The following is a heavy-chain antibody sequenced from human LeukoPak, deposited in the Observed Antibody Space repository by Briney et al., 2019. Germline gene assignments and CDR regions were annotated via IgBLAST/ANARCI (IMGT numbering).Heavy chain of an antibody. CDR1: GGSISSYY. CDR2: IYTSGST. J-gene: IGHJ4*02. Sequence: PSETLSLTCTVSGGSISSYYWSWVRQPAGKGLEWIGRIYTSGSTNYNPCLKSRVTMSVDTSKNQFSLKLSSVTAADTAVYYCAREIIVVVPAATSYYFDYWGQGTLVTVSS. CDR3: AREIIVVVPAATSYYFDY. V-gene: IGHV4-4*07. D-gene: IGHD2-2*01.